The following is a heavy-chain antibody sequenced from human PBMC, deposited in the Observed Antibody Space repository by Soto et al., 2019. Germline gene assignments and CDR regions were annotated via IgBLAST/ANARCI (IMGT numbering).Heavy chain of an antibody. CDR3: ARELERVFAY. CDR2: IAYDGRNK. CDR1: GFTFSSYA. J-gene: IGHJ4*02. Sequence: QVQLVESGGGVVQPGRSLRLSCAASGFTFSSYAMHWGRQAPGKGLERVAVIAYDGRNKYYADPVKGRFTISRDNSKKTLYLKMNRLRIEDTAVYYFARELERVFAYWGQGTLVTVSS. D-gene: IGHD1-1*01. V-gene: IGHV3-30*04.